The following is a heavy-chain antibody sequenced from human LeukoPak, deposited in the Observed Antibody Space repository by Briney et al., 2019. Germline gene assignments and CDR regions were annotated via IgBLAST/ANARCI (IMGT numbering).Heavy chain of an antibody. D-gene: IGHD3-3*01. CDR1: GGSFSGSY. CDR2: INHSGVA. V-gene: IGHV4-34*01. J-gene: IGHJ4*02. CDR3: ARESRRGFWSGYYAAGY. Sequence: SETLSLTCAVSGGSFSGSYWSWIRQSPGKGLEWLGEINHSGVATYNPSLKSRVTISVDTSKNQFSLKLSSVTAADTAVYYCARESRRGFWSGYYAAGYWGQGTLVTVSS.